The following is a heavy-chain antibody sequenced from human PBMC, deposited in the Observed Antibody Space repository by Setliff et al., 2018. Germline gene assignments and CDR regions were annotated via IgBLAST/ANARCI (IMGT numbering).Heavy chain of an antibody. CDR2: ISPYSGKT. J-gene: IGHJ4*02. D-gene: IGHD2-15*01. V-gene: IGHV1-18*01. Sequence: ASVKVSCKTSGYNFITLGINWVRQAPGQGLEWVGWISPYSGKTDYAQKFQGRVIMTIDSATTAAYMELKTLRSDDTAVYYCARGRGPDIVVTIPGDYWGQGTQVTVSS. CDR3: ARGRGPDIVVTIPGDY. CDR1: GYNFITLG.